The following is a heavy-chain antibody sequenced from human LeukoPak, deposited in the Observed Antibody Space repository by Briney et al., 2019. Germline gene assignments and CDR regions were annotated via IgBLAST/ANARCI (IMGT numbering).Heavy chain of an antibody. CDR2: INAGNGNT. V-gene: IGHV1-3*01. CDR3: ARGFYYYYGMDV. Sequence: GASVKVSCMASGYTFTSYAMHWVRQAPGQRLEWMGWINAGNGNTKFSQKFQGRVNITRDTSARTAYIELSSLRSEDTAVYYCARGFYYYYGMDVWGQGTTVTVSS. J-gene: IGHJ6*02. CDR1: GYTFTSYA.